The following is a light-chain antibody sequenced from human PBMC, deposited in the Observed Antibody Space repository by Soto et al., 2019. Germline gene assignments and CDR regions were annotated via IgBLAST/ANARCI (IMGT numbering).Light chain of an antibody. Sequence: EIVLTQSPGTLSLSPGERATLSCRASQSVSSSYLAWYQQKPGQAPRRLIYGASSRATGIPDRFSGSGSGTDFTLTISRLEPEDFAVYYCQAYGDSRTFGQGTKVEIK. CDR2: GAS. CDR3: QAYGDSRT. V-gene: IGKV3-20*01. CDR1: QSVSSSY. J-gene: IGKJ1*01.